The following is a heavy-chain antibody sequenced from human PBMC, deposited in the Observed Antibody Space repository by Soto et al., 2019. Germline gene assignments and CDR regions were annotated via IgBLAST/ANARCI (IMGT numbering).Heavy chain of an antibody. CDR3: SRFLVNNAATHDFYI. Sequence: PGESLKISCKGSGYSFISYWIGWVRQIPWKGLEWMGIIYPGDSDSRYSPSFQGQVSISVDKSISTAYLQWSSLKASDTAMYYCSRFLVNNAATHDFYIRAQGKAVPVS. J-gene: IGHJ3*02. CDR2: IYPGDSDS. V-gene: IGHV5-51*01. CDR1: GYSFISYW. D-gene: IGHD6-25*01.